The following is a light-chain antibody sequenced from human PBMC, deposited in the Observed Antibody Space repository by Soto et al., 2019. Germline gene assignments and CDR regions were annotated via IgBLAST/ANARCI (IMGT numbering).Light chain of an antibody. CDR2: AVS. Sequence: EIMMTQSPGTLSASPGERATLSCRASKRVYSNLAWDQQKPGQAPRLLIYAVSTRAIGIPARFSGGGSGTEFTLTISSLQSEDFAVYYCQQYNKWPLTFGQGTKVEIK. V-gene: IGKV3-15*01. CDR1: KRVYSN. J-gene: IGKJ1*01. CDR3: QQYNKWPLT.